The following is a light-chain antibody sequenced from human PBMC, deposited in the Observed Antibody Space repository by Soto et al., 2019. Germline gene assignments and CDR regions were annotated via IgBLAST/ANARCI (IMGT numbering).Light chain of an antibody. V-gene: IGKV3-15*01. J-gene: IGKJ4*01. CDR2: GAS. CDR3: QEYNNWHPIT. Sequence: EIVLTQSPGTLSLSPGEIATLSCRASQNIITKLAWYQQKPGQAPRLLIYGASTRATGIPVRFSGSGYGTEFTLTITSLQSEDSAVYYCQEYNNWHPITFGGGTKVDIK. CDR1: QNIITK.